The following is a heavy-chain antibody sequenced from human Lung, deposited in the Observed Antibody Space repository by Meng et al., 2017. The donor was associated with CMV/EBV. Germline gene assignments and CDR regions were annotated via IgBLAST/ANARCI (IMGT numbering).Heavy chain of an antibody. D-gene: IGHD4-11*01. CDR3: ARSATVTTLGSRYGMDV. Sequence: LSLTCAASGFTFSSYDMHWVRQATGKGLEWVSAIGTAGDTYYPGSVKGRFTISRENAKNSLYLQMNSLRAGDTAVYYCARSATVTTLGSRYGMDVWGQGTXVTVSS. CDR2: IGTAGDT. CDR1: GFTFSSYD. V-gene: IGHV3-13*01. J-gene: IGHJ6*02.